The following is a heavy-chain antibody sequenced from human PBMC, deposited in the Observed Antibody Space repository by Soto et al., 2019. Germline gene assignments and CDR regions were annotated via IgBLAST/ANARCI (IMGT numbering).Heavy chain of an antibody. CDR3: VHDSVGSCGMDV. Sequence: SGPTLVNPTQTLTLTCTFSGFSFSTRGEGVGWIRQPPGKALEWLGFIYWDDDERYSPSLKNRLTIIKDNFKNQVVLTMTNMDTVDTATYHCVHDSVGSCGMDVWGQGTTVTVS. D-gene: IGHD2-15*01. CDR1: GFSFSTRGEG. V-gene: IGHV2-5*02. J-gene: IGHJ6*02. CDR2: IYWDDDE.